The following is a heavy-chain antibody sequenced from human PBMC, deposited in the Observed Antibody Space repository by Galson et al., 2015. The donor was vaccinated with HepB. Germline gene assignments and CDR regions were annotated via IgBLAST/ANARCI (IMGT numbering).Heavy chain of an antibody. CDR3: ANGVGEATNIEPDAFDL. CDR2: ISYGGTKK. Sequence: SLRLSCAASGFLFDNYAMHWVRQAPGKGLEWVAVISYGGTKKYNEDSVKGRFTIFRDNSKNTLYLQMNSLRPEDTAVYYCANGVGEATNIEPDAFDLWGQGTMVTVSS. V-gene: IGHV3-30*18. D-gene: IGHD3-16*01. J-gene: IGHJ3*01. CDR1: GFLFDNYA.